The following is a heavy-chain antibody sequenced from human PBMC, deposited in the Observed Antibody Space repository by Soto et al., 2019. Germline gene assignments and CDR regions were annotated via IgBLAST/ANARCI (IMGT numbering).Heavy chain of an antibody. CDR2: IRSKAYGGTT. Sequence: GGSLRLSCTASGFTFGDYAMSWFRQAPGKGLERVGFIRSKAYGGTTEYAASVKGRFTISRDDSKSIAYLQMNSLKTEDTAVYYCTRGSYSGSYPGWFDPWGQGTLVTVSS. CDR1: GFTFGDYA. J-gene: IGHJ5*02. V-gene: IGHV3-49*03. CDR3: TRGSYSGSYPGWFDP. D-gene: IGHD1-26*01.